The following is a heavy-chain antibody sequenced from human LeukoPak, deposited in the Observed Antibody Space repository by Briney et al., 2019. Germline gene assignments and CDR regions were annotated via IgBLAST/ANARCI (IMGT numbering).Heavy chain of an antibody. V-gene: IGHV3-7*01. D-gene: IGHD2-21*02. CDR3: AKGAPQAYCGGDCSEYFQH. CDR1: GFIFTDYW. CDR2: TNKDGSEK. Sequence: GGSLRLSCEASGFIFTDYWMTWARQAPGKGLEWVANTNKDGSEKWYVDSVKGRFTISRDNSKNMLYLQMNSLRAEDTAVYYCAKGAPQAYCGGDCSEYFQHWGQGTLVTVSS. J-gene: IGHJ1*01.